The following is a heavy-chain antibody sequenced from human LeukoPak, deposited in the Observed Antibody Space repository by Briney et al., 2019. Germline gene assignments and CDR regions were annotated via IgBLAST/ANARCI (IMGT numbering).Heavy chain of an antibody. CDR2: ISYDGSNK. Sequence: QPGRSLRLSCAASGFTFSSYGMHWVRQAPGKGLEWVAVISYDGSNKYYADSVKGRFTISRDNPKNTLYLQMNSLRAEDTAVYNCAKDGSGYSGYADYWGQGTLVTVSS. D-gene: IGHD5-12*01. V-gene: IGHV3-30*18. J-gene: IGHJ4*02. CDR3: AKDGSGYSGYADY. CDR1: GFTFSSYG.